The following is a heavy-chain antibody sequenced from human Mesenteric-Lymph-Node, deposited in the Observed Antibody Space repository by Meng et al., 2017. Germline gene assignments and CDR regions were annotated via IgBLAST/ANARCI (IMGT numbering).Heavy chain of an antibody. Sequence: EVQLLESGGGLVQPGGSLRLSCAASGFTFSSYTMNWVRQAPGGLEWVSSISSTNIYIYYADSVKGRFTISRDNAKNSLYLQMNSLRAEDTAVYYCASGYNWNDFDYWGRGTLVTVSS. V-gene: IGHV3-21*01. D-gene: IGHD1-1*01. CDR2: ISSTNIYI. CDR1: GFTFSSYT. J-gene: IGHJ4*02. CDR3: ASGYNWNDFDY.